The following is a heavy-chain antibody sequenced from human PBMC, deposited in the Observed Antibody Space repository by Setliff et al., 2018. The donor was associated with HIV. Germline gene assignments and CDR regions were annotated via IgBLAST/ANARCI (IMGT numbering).Heavy chain of an antibody. V-gene: IGHV3-7*03. D-gene: IGHD2-2*01. CDR1: GFTFEDYG. J-gene: IGHJ4*02. CDR3: ASHFGYCSSTSCEGY. Sequence: GGSLRLSCAVSGFTFEDYGMSWVRQAPGKGLEWVANIKQDGSEKYYVDSVKGRFTISRDNAKNSLYLQMNSLRAEDTAVYYCASHFGYCSSTSCEGYWGQGALVTVSS. CDR2: IKQDGSEK.